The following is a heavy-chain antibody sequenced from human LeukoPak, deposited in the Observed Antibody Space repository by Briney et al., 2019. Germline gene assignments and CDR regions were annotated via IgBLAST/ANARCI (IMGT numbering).Heavy chain of an antibody. CDR1: GYTLTELS. CDR2: FDPEDGET. V-gene: IGHV1-24*01. Sequence: ASVKVSCKVSGYTLTELSMHWVRQAPGKGLEWMGGFDPEDGETIYAQKFQGRVTITEDTSTDTACMELSSLRSEDTAVYYCATALHRGYSYGLFDYWGQGTLVTVSS. J-gene: IGHJ4*02. D-gene: IGHD5-18*01. CDR3: ATALHRGYSYGLFDY.